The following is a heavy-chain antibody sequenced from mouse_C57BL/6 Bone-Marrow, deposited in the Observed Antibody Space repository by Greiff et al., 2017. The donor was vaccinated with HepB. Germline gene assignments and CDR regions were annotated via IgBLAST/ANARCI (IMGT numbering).Heavy chain of an antibody. CDR3: ARSRYYDYSY. D-gene: IGHD2-4*01. CDR1: GYAFTNYL. Sequence: VQLQQSGAELVRPGTSVKVSCKASGYAFTNYLIEWVKQRPGQGLEWIGVINPGSGGTNYNEKFKGKATLTADKSSSTASMQLSSLTSEDSAVYFCARSRYYDYSYWGQGTLVTVSA. J-gene: IGHJ3*01. CDR2: INPGSGGT. V-gene: IGHV1-54*01.